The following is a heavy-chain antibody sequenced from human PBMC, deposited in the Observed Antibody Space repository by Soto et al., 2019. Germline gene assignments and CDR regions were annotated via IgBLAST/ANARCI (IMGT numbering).Heavy chain of an antibody. CDR1: GYTFTTYG. D-gene: IGHD6-19*01. J-gene: IGHJ6*02. V-gene: IGHV1-18*01. CDR2: INGYNGNT. CDR3: AREGSAPYYYDGMDV. Sequence: QVQLEQSGAEVKQPGDSMKVSCKASGYTFTTYGISWVRQAPGQGLEWMGWINGYNGNTDYPQKLQGRVTMTTDTSTSTADMALRSLRSDDTAVYYCAREGSAPYYYDGMDVWGQGTTVTVSS.